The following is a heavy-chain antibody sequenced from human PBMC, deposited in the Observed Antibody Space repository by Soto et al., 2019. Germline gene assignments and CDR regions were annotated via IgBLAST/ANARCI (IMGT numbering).Heavy chain of an antibody. V-gene: IGHV3-53*04. Sequence: EVQLVESGGGLVQPGGSLRLSCAASGFTVSSNYMSWVRQAPGKGLEWVSVIYSGGSTYYADSVKGRFTISRHNSKNTLYLQMNSLRAEDTAVYYCARSYYYGSGSYRGWFDPWGQGTLVTVSS. CDR1: GFTVSSNY. J-gene: IGHJ5*02. CDR3: ARSYYYGSGSYRGWFDP. D-gene: IGHD3-10*01. CDR2: IYSGGST.